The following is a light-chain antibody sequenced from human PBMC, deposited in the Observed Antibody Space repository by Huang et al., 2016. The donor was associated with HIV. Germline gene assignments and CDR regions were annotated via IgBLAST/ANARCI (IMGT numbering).Light chain of an antibody. CDR1: QGLLYREKIY. CDR2: ELS. CDR3: MQGKQLPYT. J-gene: IGKJ2*01. Sequence: DIVMTQTPLSLSVTPGQPASISCKSSQGLLYREKIYLYWYLQKPGQSPQLLIYELSNRFSGVQDRFSGSGSPTDFTLKISRVETEDVGVYYCMQGKQLPYTFGQGTRLEIK. V-gene: IGKV2-29*02.